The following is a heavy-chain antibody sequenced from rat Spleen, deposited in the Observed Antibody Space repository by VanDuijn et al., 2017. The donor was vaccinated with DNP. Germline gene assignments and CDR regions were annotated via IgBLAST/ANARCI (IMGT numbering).Heavy chain of an antibody. J-gene: IGHJ1*01. CDR2: ITNNGGNT. V-gene: IGHV5-31*01. CDR1: GFIFSNYW. CDR3: YFDF. Sequence: EVQLVETGGGPVQPGRSLKLSCVASGFIFSNYWMTWIRQAPTKGLEWVASITNNGGNTYYRDSVKNRFTVSRDNAKSTLYLQVNSLRSEDTATYYWYFDFWGPGTMVTVSS.